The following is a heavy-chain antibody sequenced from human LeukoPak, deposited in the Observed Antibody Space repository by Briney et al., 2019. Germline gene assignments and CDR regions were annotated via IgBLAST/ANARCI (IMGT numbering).Heavy chain of an antibody. Sequence: AGGSLRLSCAASGFTLSSYWMNWARQAPGKGLEWVASVSHNGNVSYYVDSVKGRFTISRDNAKNSLYLQMSNLRAEDTAVYFCARGGGLDVWGQGATVTVSS. D-gene: IGHD3-16*01. V-gene: IGHV3-7*03. CDR1: GFTLSSYW. CDR3: ARGGGLDV. CDR2: VSHNGNVS. J-gene: IGHJ6*02.